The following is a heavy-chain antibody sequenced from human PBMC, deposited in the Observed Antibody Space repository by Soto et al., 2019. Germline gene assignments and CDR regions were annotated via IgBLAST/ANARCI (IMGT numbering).Heavy chain of an antibody. CDR2: IYPGDSDT. CDR1: GYSFTSYW. D-gene: IGHD2-2*02. Sequence: GESLKISCKGSGYSFTSYWIGWVRQMPGKGLEWMGIIYPGDSDTRDSPSFQGQVTISADKSISTAYLQWSMLKASDTAMYYCARRSYCSSTSCYKGPGFDPWGQGTLVTVSS. J-gene: IGHJ5*02. V-gene: IGHV5-51*01. CDR3: ARRSYCSSTSCYKGPGFDP.